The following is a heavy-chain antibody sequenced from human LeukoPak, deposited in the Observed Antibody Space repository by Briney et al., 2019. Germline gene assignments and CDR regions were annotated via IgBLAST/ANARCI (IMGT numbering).Heavy chain of an antibody. CDR2: LNPQTGDT. CDR3: ARGSRYHDWLSPLDS. D-gene: IGHD3-9*01. J-gene: IGHJ4*02. V-gene: IGHV1-2*02. CDR1: GYIFTNYD. Sequence: GASVKVSCKASGYIFTNYDITWVRQAPGQGLEWMGWLNPQTGDTHFAQKFQGRVTFTRDTSISTAYMAMSRLRSDDTAVFYCARGSRYHDWLSPLDSWGQGTLVTVSS.